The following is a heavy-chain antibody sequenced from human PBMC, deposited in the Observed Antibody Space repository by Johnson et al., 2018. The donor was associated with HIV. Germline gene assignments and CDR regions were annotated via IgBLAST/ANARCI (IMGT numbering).Heavy chain of an antibody. CDR2: IRYDGSNK. CDR3: AGDWGSSGWMDALDI. Sequence: QVQLVESGGGVVQPGGSQRLSCAASGFIFSTYGMHWVRQAPGKGLEWVAFIRYDGSNKDYADSVKGRFTISRDNAKNSLYLRLNSLRAEDTALYYCAGDWGSSGWMDALDIWGQGTMVTVSS. CDR1: GFIFSTYG. J-gene: IGHJ3*02. V-gene: IGHV3-30*02. D-gene: IGHD6-19*01.